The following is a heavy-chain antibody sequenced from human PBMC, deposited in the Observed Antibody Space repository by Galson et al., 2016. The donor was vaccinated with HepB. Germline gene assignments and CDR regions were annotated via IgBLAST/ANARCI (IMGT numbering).Heavy chain of an antibody. D-gene: IGHD1-26*01. CDR2: IGDGGHHT. Sequence: SLRLSCAASGFTFDTYAMSWVRQAPGKGLQWVSGIGDGGHHTYYAESVKGRLTISRDNSINTQYLQMDSLRAEDAAVYYCARAPPSWDRGGRYFYYYYIDVWGKGTTVTVSS. J-gene: IGHJ6*03. CDR1: GFTFDTYA. V-gene: IGHV3-23*01. CDR3: ARAPPSWDRGGRYFYYYYIDV.